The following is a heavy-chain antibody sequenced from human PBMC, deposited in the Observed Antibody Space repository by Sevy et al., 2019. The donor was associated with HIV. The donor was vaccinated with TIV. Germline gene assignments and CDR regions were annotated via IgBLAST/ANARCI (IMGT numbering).Heavy chain of an antibody. J-gene: IGHJ5*02. Sequence: SETLSLTCAVSGDSISGYYWGWNRQPPGKGLEWIAYMHYSGSTNFNPSLKSRVTISVDTSKNQFSLKLSSVTAADTAVYYCAGVYSSGREGQGWFDPWGQGTLVTVSS. D-gene: IGHD3-22*01. CDR1: GDSISGYY. CDR3: AGVYSSGREGQGWFDP. CDR2: MHYSGST. V-gene: IGHV4-59*13.